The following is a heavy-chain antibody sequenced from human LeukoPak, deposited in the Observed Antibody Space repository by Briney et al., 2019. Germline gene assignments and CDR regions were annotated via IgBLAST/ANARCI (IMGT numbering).Heavy chain of an antibody. V-gene: IGHV3-23*01. CDR2: ISGSGTNT. CDR3: AKGSVPIISSSYFDY. D-gene: IGHD6-13*01. J-gene: IGHJ4*02. CDR1: GFTFRSYA. Sequence: GGSLRLSCAASGFTFRSYAMNWVRQAPGKGLEWVSVISGSGTNTYYADSVKGRFTISRDNSKNTLFLQMHSLRAEDTAVYYRAKGSVPIISSSYFDYWGQGTLVTVSS.